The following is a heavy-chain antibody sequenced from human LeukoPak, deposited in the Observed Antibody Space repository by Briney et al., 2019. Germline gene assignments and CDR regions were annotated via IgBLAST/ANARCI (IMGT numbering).Heavy chain of an antibody. CDR3: AKDCTGCSGDCYSDY. Sequence: PGGSLRLSCAASGFTFDTYGMSWVRQAPGKGLEWVSSLSSNSANTYYADSVKGRFTISRDNSKNTLYLQMNSLRAEDTAVYYCAKDCTGCSGDCYSDYWGQGTLVTVSS. CDR1: GFTFDTYG. CDR2: LSSNSANT. D-gene: IGHD2-21*02. V-gene: IGHV3-23*01. J-gene: IGHJ4*02.